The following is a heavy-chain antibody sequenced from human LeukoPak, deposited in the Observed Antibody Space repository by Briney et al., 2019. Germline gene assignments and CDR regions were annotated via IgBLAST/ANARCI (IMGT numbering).Heavy chain of an antibody. J-gene: IGHJ4*02. Sequence: PSETLSLTCTVSGGSISTYYWNWIRQPPGKGLEWIGYIYYSGATHYNPSLKSRVTISVDTSKNQFSLKLSSVTAADTAVYYCARGVYIAAAQYGFWGQGTLVTVSS. D-gene: IGHD6-13*01. CDR2: IYYSGAT. CDR1: GGSISTYY. V-gene: IGHV4-59*01. CDR3: ARGVYIAAAQYGF.